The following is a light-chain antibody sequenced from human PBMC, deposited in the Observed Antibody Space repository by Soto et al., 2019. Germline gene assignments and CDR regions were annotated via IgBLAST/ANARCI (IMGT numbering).Light chain of an antibody. Sequence: DIQMTQSPATLSASVGDRVTITCRASQSISSWLAWYQQEPGKVPKLLIDDASSLESGVPSRFSGSGSGTEFTLTISSLQPDDFATYYCQQYNTYPWTFGQGTKVEIK. V-gene: IGKV1-5*01. CDR3: QQYNTYPWT. CDR2: DAS. CDR1: QSISSW. J-gene: IGKJ1*01.